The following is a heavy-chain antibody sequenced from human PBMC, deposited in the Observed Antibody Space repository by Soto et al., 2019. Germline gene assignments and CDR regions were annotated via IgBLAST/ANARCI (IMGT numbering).Heavy chain of an antibody. D-gene: IGHD2-2*01. CDR2: ISTDGSST. J-gene: IGHJ4*02. V-gene: IGHV3-74*01. Sequence: EVQLVESGGGLVQPGGSLRLSCAATGFTFSTYWMHWVRQGPGKGLVWVSRISTDGSSTTSADSVKCRFTISRDNAKNTLYLQMNSLRAEDTAVYYCARATGSNHPFDYWGQGSLVTVSS. CDR3: ARATGSNHPFDY. CDR1: GFTFSTYW.